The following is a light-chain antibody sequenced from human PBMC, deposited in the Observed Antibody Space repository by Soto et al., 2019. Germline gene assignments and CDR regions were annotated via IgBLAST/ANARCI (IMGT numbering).Light chain of an antibody. J-gene: IGKJ1*01. CDR1: QSISTN. V-gene: IGKV3-15*01. CDR2: GAS. CDR3: QQYNKWPGT. Sequence: ERVLTQSPVTLSVSPGERATLSCRASQSISTNLAWYQQKPGQAPRLLISGASTRATGISARFSGSGSGTEFTLTISSLQTEDFAVYYCQQYNKWPGTFGQGNKVDIK.